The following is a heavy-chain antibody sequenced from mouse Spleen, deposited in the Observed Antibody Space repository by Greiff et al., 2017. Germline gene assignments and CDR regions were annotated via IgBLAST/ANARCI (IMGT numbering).Heavy chain of an antibody. D-gene: IGHD1-1*01. V-gene: IGHV1-61*01. CDR3: ARGGYDGSYGMDY. J-gene: IGHJ4*01. Sequence: QVQLQQPGAELVRPGSSVKLSCKASGYTFTSYWMDWVKQRPGQGLEWIGNIYPSDSETHYNQKFKDKATLTVDKSSSTAYMQLSSLTSEDSAVYYCARGGYDGSYGMDYWGQGTSVTVSS. CDR2: IYPSDSET. CDR1: GYTFTSYW.